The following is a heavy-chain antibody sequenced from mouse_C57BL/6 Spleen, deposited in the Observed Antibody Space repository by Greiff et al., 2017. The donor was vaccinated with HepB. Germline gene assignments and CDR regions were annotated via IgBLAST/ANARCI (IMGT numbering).Heavy chain of an antibody. Sequence: QVQLKQSGPGLVAPSQSLSITCTVSGFSLTSYGVDWVRQPPGKGLEWLVVIWSDGSTTYNSALKSRLSISKDNSKSQVFLKMNSLQTDDTAMYYCARHNYYGSSYWYFDVWGRGTTVTVSS. D-gene: IGHD1-1*01. CDR1: GFSLTSYG. CDR3: ARHNYYGSSYWYFDV. J-gene: IGHJ1*03. V-gene: IGHV2-6-1*01. CDR2: IWSDGST.